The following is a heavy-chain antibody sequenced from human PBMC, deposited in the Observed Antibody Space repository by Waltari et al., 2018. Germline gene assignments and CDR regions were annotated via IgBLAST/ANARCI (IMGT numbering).Heavy chain of an antibody. D-gene: IGHD6-19*01. Sequence: EEQLVQSGAEVQKPGESLKISCKGSGYSFTTRWIGWVRHTHEKGLEWMGIIYPGDSDTRYSPSFQGQVTISVDKCINTAHLQWRSLKASDTAMYYCARHPLYRSGWRSAAFDIWGQGTMVTVSS. CDR3: ARHPLYRSGWRSAAFDI. J-gene: IGHJ3*02. CDR1: GYSFTTRW. V-gene: IGHV5-51*01. CDR2: IYPGDSDT.